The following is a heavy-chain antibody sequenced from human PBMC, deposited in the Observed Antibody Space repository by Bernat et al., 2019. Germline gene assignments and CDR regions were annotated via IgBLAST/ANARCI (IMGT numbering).Heavy chain of an antibody. D-gene: IGHD2-2*01. CDR2: IDWDDDK. V-gene: IGHV2-70*04. Sequence: QVTLKESGPALVKPTQTLTLTCTFSGFSLSTSAMRVSWIRQPPGKALEWLARIDWDDDKFYSTSLKTRLTISRDTSKNRVVLTMTNMDPVDTATYYCARMKCSSRSCSYDYWGQGTLVTVSS. J-gene: IGHJ4*02. CDR1: GFSLSTSAMR. CDR3: ARMKCSSRSCSYDY.